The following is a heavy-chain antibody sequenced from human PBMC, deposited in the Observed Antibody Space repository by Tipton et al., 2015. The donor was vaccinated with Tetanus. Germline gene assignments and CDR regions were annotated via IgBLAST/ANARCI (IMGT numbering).Heavy chain of an antibody. J-gene: IGHJ4*02. V-gene: IGHV6-1*01. Sequence: LVKPTQTLSLTCAISGDSVSSDSASWNWIRQSPSRGLEWLGQTFYRSRWFNDYAVSVKSRIIVNADTSKNQFSLHLNSVTPEDTAVYYCARASVVVRGIINPYDYWGQGTLVTVSS. CDR3: ARASVVVRGIINPYDY. D-gene: IGHD3-10*01. CDR1: GDSVSSDSAS. CDR2: TFYRSRWFN.